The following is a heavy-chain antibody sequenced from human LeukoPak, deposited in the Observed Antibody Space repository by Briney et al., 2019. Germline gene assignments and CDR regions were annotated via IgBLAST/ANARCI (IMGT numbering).Heavy chain of an antibody. V-gene: IGHV4-39*01. J-gene: IGHJ5*02. CDR2: IYYSGST. D-gene: IGHD5-18*01. CDR1: GGSISSYY. CDR3: ARRGGYSYGYWFDP. Sequence: PSETLSLTCTVSGGSISSYYWGWIRQPPGKGLEWIGSIYYSGSTYYNPSLKSRVTISVDTSKNQFSLKLSSVTAADTAVYYCARRGGYSYGYWFDPWGQGTLVTVSS.